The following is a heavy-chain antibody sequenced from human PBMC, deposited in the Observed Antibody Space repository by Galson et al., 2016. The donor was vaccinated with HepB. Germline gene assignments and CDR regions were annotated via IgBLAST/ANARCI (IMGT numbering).Heavy chain of an antibody. CDR1: GFTFSSYA. J-gene: IGHJ4*02. V-gene: IGHV3-23*01. Sequence: SLRLSCAASGFTFSSYAMTWVRQAPGKGLEWVSGISASGAGTYYADSVKGRFTISRDNSKNTLHLQMNSLRVEDTAVYYCAKCYSTAYYSPWDYWGQGTLVTVSS. CDR2: ISASGAGT. CDR3: AKCYSTAYYSPWDY. D-gene: IGHD1-26*01.